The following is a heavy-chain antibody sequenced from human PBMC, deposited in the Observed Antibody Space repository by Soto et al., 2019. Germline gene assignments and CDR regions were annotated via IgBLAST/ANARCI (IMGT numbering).Heavy chain of an antibody. J-gene: IGHJ4*02. Sequence: PGGSLRLSCAASGFTFSSYPMSWVRQAPGQGLEWVSGISGSGGDTNYADSVKGRFTISRDNSRTTLYLQMDSLRAEDTAVYFCAKGLHCSSTNCYFHYWGQGTLVTVSS. D-gene: IGHD2-2*01. CDR1: GFTFSSYP. V-gene: IGHV3-23*01. CDR2: ISGSGGDT. CDR3: AKGLHCSSTNCYFHY.